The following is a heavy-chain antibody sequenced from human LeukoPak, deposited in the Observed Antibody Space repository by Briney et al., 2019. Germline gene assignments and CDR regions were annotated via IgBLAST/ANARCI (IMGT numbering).Heavy chain of an antibody. D-gene: IGHD3-22*01. V-gene: IGHV1-69*05. CDR2: IIPIFGTT. CDR3: ARGGEANYYDTSGYYLYYY. J-gene: IGHJ4*02. CDR1: GGTFSNYA. Sequence: SVKGSCKASGGTFSNYAISWVRQAPGKGLEWMGRIIPIFGTTNYAQKFEGRVTITTDESTSTAYLELSSLRSEDTAVYYCARGGEANYYDTSGYYLYYYWGQGTLVTVSS.